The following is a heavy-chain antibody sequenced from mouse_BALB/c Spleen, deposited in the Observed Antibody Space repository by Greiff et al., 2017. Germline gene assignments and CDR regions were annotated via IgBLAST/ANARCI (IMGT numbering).Heavy chain of an antibody. CDR1: GFTFSSYT. V-gene: IGHV5-6-4*01. Sequence: EVQLQESGGGLVKPGGSLKLSCAASGFTFSSYTMSWVRQTPEKRLEWVATISSGGSYTYYPDSVKGRFTISRDNAKNTLYLQMSSLKSEDTAMYYCTRGDDFYAMDYWGQGTSVTVSS. CDR2: ISSGGSYT. CDR3: TRGDDFYAMDY. J-gene: IGHJ4*01.